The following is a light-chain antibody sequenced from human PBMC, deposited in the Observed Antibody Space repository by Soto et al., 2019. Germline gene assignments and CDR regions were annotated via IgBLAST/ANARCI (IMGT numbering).Light chain of an antibody. CDR1: SSDVAGYNY. Sequence: QSVLPQPVSVSEATGESITIPCTATSSDVAGYNYFSWYQHNPGKAPKLIIYDVNNRPSGISARFSGCESGNAATLTITGLRAEDEAVYYCTSYTNLPTHLFGSGT. CDR3: TSYTNLPTHL. CDR2: DVN. V-gene: IGLV2-14*01. J-gene: IGLJ1*01.